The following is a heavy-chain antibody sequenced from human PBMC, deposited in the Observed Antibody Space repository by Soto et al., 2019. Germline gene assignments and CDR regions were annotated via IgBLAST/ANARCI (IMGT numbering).Heavy chain of an antibody. J-gene: IGHJ5*02. CDR2: IYWDDDK. D-gene: IGHD4-17*01. V-gene: IGHV2-5*02. CDR3: AHRTTTVTLWFDP. CDR1: GFSLTTSGVG. Sequence: QITLKESGPTLVKPTQTLTLTCTFSGFSLTTSGVGVGWIRQPPGKALEWLALIYWDDDKRYSPSLKSRLTLTTDTSKNPVVLPMTNMAPADTATYFCAHRTTTVTLWFDPWGQGTLVTVSS.